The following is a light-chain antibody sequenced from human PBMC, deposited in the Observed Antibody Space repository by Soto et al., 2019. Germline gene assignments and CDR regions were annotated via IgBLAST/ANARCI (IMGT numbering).Light chain of an antibody. Sequence: DIQMTQSPSSLSASVGERVTITCQASQDITNYLNWYQQKPGKAPEVLIYDASNLEAGVPSRFSGSGSGTKFTFTINNLQPEDAATYYCQQYENLPLTFGGGTKVEI. J-gene: IGKJ4*01. V-gene: IGKV1-33*01. CDR2: DAS. CDR3: QQYENLPLT. CDR1: QDITNY.